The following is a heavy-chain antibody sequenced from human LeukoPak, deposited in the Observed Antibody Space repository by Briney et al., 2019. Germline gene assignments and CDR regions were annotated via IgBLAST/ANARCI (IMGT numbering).Heavy chain of an antibody. CDR2: MNPNSGNT. V-gene: IGHV1-8*01. CDR1: GYTFTNYD. J-gene: IGHJ5*02. Sequence: ASVKVSCKASGYTFTNYDINWVRQAAGQGLEWMGWMNPNSGNTGYAQKFQGRVTMTRNTSINTAYMELTSLTSEDTAVYYCARGPSIAAAGTADNWFDPWGQGTLVTVSS. CDR3: ARGPSIAAAGTADNWFDP. D-gene: IGHD6-13*01.